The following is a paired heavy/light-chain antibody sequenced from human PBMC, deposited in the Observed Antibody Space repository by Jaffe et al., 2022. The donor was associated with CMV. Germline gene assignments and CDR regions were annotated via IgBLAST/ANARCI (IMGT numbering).Heavy chain of an antibody. Sequence: QVQLQQWGAGLLKPSETLSLTCAVYGVTFSGYHWSWIRQPPEKGLEWLGEINHSGSTNFNPSLKSRATISVDRSKNHFSLKLSSMTAADTAVYYCARVGISTSDLYYAMDVWGQGTTVTVSS. CDR3: ARVGISTSDLYYAMDV. CDR1: GVTFSGYH. V-gene: IGHV4-34*01. D-gene: IGHD2-2*01. J-gene: IGHJ6*02. CDR2: INHSGST.
Light chain of an antibody. CDR1: QSLLYSNGYNY. J-gene: IGKJ1*01. Sequence: DIVMTQSPLSLPVTPGEPASISCRSSQSLLYSNGYNYLDWYLQKPGQSPQLLIYLGSNRASGVPDRFSGSGSGTDFTLKISRVEAEDFGIYYCMQALQTPRTFGQGTKVEI. V-gene: IGKV2-28*01. CDR2: LGS. CDR3: MQALQTPRT.